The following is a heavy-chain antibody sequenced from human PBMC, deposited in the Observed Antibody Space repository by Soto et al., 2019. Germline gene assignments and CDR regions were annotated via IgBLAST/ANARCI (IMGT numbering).Heavy chain of an antibody. CDR2: INPNSGGT. V-gene: IGHV1-2*04. CDR3: ARDMREYSSGWYYYYYNGMDF. J-gene: IGHJ6*02. CDR1: GYTFTGYY. Sequence: VASVKVSCKASGYTFTGYYMHWVRQAPGQGLEWMGWINPNSGGTNYAQKFQGWVTMTRDTSISTAYMELSRLRSDDTAVYYCARDMREYSSGWYYYYYNGMDFWGQGTTVTVSS. D-gene: IGHD6-19*01.